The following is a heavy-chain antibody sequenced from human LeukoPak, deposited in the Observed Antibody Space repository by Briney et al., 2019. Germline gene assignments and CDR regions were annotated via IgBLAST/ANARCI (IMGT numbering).Heavy chain of an antibody. CDR2: ISSSSSTI. CDR1: GFTFSSYS. Sequence: GGSLRLSCAASGFTFSSYSMNWVRQAPGKGLEWVSYISSSSSTIYYADSVKGRFTISRDNAKNSLYLQMNSLRAEDTAVYYCARDLGRALDYWGQGTLVTVSS. J-gene: IGHJ4*02. CDR3: ARDLGRALDY. V-gene: IGHV3-48*01.